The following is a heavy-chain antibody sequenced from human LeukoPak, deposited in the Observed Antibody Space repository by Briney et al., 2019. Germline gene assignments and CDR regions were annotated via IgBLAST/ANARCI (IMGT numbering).Heavy chain of an antibody. CDR1: GGSISSYY. CDR3: ARGDGYNWRYFDY. J-gene: IGHJ4*02. V-gene: IGHV4-59*01. D-gene: IGHD5-24*01. Sequence: SETLSLTCTVSGGSISSYYWSWIRQPPGKGLEWIGYIYYSGSTNYNPSLKSRVTIPVDTSKNQFSLKLSSVTAADTAVYYCARGDGYNWRYFDYWGQGTLVTASS. CDR2: IYYSGST.